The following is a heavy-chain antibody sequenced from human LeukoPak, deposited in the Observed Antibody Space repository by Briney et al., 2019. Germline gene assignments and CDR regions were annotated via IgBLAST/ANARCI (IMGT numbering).Heavy chain of an antibody. D-gene: IGHD3-9*01. CDR3: AREVYDILTGYIDY. CDR1: GYSISSGYY. J-gene: IGHJ4*02. CDR2: IYHSGST. Sequence: PSETLSLTCTVSGYSISSGYYWGWIRQPPGKGLEWIGSIYHSGSTYYNPSLKTRATISVDTSKNQFSLKLSSVTAADTAVYYCAREVYDILTGYIDYWGQGTLVTVSS. V-gene: IGHV4-38-2*02.